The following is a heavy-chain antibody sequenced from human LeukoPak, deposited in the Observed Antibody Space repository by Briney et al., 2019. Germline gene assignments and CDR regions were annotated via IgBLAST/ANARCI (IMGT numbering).Heavy chain of an antibody. CDR3: ARGTACSSTSCLYYYYYYYMDV. J-gene: IGHJ6*03. CDR2: INSDGSSI. D-gene: IGHD2-2*01. CDR1: GFTFSSYW. V-gene: IGHV3-74*03. Sequence: TGGSLRLSCAASGFTFSSYWMHWVRQDPGKGLVWVSRINSDGSSITYADSVKGRFTISRDNAKNSLYLQMNSLRAEDTAVYYCARGTACSSTSCLYYYYYYYMDVWGKGTTVTVSS.